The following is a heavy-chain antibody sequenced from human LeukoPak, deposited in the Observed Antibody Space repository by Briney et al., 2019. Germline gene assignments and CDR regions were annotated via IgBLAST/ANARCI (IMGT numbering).Heavy chain of an antibody. CDR2: ISFDGSDK. Sequence: GGSLRLSCAASGFTFSSFAMHWVRQAPGKGLEWAAVISFDGSDKYYAEAVKGRFTISRDNSENTVYLQMNSLRAEDTAVYYCARDLDSSGYYYAYWGQGSLVTVSS. CDR1: GFTFSSFA. J-gene: IGHJ4*02. CDR3: ARDLDSSGYYYAY. V-gene: IGHV3-30*04. D-gene: IGHD3-22*01.